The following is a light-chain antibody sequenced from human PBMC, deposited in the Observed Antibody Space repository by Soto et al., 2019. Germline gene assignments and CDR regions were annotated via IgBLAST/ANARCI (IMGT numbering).Light chain of an antibody. Sequence: QSVLTQPPSVSGAPGQRVTISCTGSSSNIGGNSVSWYQQLPGTAPKLLIYDYNKRPSGIPDRFSGSKSGTSATLGITGFQTGDEADYYCGSWDSSLSAYVFGTGTKVTVL. J-gene: IGLJ1*01. V-gene: IGLV1-51*01. CDR3: GSWDSSLSAYV. CDR1: SSNIGGNS. CDR2: DYN.